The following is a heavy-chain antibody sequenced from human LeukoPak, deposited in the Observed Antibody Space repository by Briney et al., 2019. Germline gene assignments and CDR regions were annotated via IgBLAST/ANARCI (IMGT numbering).Heavy chain of an antibody. CDR3: AKDVGDGTIFGVAPSSYGMDV. CDR2: ISWNSGSI. D-gene: IGHD3-3*01. Sequence: GGSLRLSCAASGFTFDDYAMHWVRQAPGKGLEWVSGISWNSGSIGYADSVKGRFTISRDNAKNSLYLQMNSLRAEDTALYYSAKDVGDGTIFGVAPSSYGMDVWGQGTTVTVSS. V-gene: IGHV3-9*01. CDR1: GFTFDDYA. J-gene: IGHJ6*02.